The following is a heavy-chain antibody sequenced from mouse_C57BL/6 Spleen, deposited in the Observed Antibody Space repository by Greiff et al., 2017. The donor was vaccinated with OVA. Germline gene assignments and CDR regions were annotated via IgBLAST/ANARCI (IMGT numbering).Heavy chain of an antibody. CDR1: GFTFNTYD. D-gene: IGHD2-5*01. V-gene: IGHV10-3*01. CDR3: VRDYSNSMDY. CDR2: IGSKSGNYAT. Sequence: EVQLVESGGGLVQPKGSLKLSCAASGFTFNTYDMHWVRQAPGKGLEWVARIGSKSGNYATYPADPVKDRFTTSKDDYQSMLYLQMNNLKAEDSAMYFSVRDYSNSMDYWGQGTSVTVSS. J-gene: IGHJ4*01.